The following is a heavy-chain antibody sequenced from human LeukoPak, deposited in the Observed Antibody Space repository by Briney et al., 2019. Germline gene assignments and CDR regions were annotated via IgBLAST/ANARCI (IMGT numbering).Heavy chain of an antibody. V-gene: IGHV3-23*01. J-gene: IGHJ4*02. CDR2: ISGRSDNT. CDR1: GFIFSNYA. D-gene: IGHD3-9*01. Sequence: PGASLRLSCAASGFIFSNYAMYWVRQAPGKGLEGVSSISGRSDNTYYADSVKGRFTLSRDSSKNTLYLQMNSLRADDTAVYYCAKWGDYDVLTGYYVSDFWGQGTLVTVSS. CDR3: AKWGDYDVLTGYYVSDF.